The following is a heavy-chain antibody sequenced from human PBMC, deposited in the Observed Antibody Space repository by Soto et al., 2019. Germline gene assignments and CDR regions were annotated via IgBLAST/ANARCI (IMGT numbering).Heavy chain of an antibody. CDR1: GFSLSTSGVG. CDR2: IYWDDDK. CDR3: AHSLAASNYGDYAPIKRLAD. Sequence: QITLKESGPPLVKPTQTLTLTCTFSGFSLSTSGVGVGWIRQPPGKALEWLALIYWDDDKRYSPSLKCRLTLTKHPYNKLMILTLSDSGLVDTASYYCAHSLAASNYGDYAPIKRLADWSQGTMVTVSS. J-gene: IGHJ4*02. D-gene: IGHD4-17*01. V-gene: IGHV2-5*02.